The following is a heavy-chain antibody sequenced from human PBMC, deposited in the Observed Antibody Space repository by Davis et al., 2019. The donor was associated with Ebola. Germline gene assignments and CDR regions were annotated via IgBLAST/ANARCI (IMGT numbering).Heavy chain of an antibody. D-gene: IGHD6-19*01. J-gene: IGHJ6*04. V-gene: IGHV4-59*11. Sequence: SETLSLTCTVSGGSINFHYWSWIRQPPGKGLEWIGYIYYSGSTKYNPSLKSRVTISVDTSKSQFSLKLTSMTAADTAVYYCARDPSGGSGWSMGYYGMDVWGKGTTVTVSS. CDR1: GGSINFHY. CDR3: ARDPSGGSGWSMGYYGMDV. CDR2: IYYSGST.